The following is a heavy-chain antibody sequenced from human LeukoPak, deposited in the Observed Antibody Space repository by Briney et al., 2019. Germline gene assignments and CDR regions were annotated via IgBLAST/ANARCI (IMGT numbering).Heavy chain of an antibody. CDR1: GFTFSSYG. J-gene: IGHJ6*02. D-gene: IGHD3-10*01. V-gene: IGHV3-33*01. CDR2: IWYDGSNK. CDR3: AREWFGSGSHYGMDV. Sequence: GGSLRLSCAASGFTFSSYGMHWVRQAPGKGLEGVAVIWYDGSNKYYADSVKGRFTISRGNSKNTLYLQMNSLRADDTAVYYCAREWFGSGSHYGMDVWGQGTTVTVSS.